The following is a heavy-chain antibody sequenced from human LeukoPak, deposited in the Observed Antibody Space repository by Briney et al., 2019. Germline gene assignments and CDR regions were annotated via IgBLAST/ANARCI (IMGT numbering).Heavy chain of an antibody. CDR2: ISGSDGST. D-gene: IGHD2-2*02. Sequence: PGGSLRLSCAASGFTFSDYAMSWVRLAPGKGLEWVSSISGSDGSTYYAASVKGRFTISRDNSKNTLYLQMNSLRAEDTAVCHCAKPGCSFTTCYNNFWGQGTLVTVSS. V-gene: IGHV3-23*01. CDR3: AKPGCSFTTCYNNF. CDR1: GFTFSDYA. J-gene: IGHJ4*02.